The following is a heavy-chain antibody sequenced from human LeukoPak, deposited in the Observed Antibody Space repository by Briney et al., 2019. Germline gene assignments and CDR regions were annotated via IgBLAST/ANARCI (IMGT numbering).Heavy chain of an antibody. D-gene: IGHD2-15*01. V-gene: IGHV4-59*11. J-gene: IGHJ5*02. CDR3: VRDRGYCSRGTCYFWFDP. Sequence: PSETLSLTCTVSGDSISSHYWSWIRQTPGKGLEWIGYIHHSGTTKYNTSLKSRVSMSIDTSKNQFSLNLSSVTAADTAMYYCVRDRGYCSRGTCYFWFDPWGQGTLATVSS. CDR2: IHHSGTT. CDR1: GDSISSHY.